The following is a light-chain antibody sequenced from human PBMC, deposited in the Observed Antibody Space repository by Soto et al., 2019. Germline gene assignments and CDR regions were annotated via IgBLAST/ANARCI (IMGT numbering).Light chain of an antibody. CDR1: TGTVTSGHY. V-gene: IGLV7-46*01. CDR2: DIS. J-gene: IGLJ1*01. CDR3: LLYYGGSSV. Sequence: QAVVTREPSLTVSPGGTVTLTCGSSTGTVTSGHYPYWFQQKPGQAPRTLISDISRRLSGTPARFSGSLLGDKAALTLSGAQPEDEADYYCLLYYGGSSVFGTGTKLTVL.